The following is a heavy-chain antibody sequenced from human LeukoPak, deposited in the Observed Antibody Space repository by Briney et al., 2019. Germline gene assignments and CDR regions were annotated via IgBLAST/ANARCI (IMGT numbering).Heavy chain of an antibody. Sequence: GRSLRLSCAASGFTFSSYGMHWVRQAPGRGLEWVAVIWYDGSNKYYADSVKGRFTISRDNSKNTLFLQMNSLRAEDTAVYYCAGDSNYYDTSGYSLNWYFDLWGRGTLVTVSS. CDR1: GFTFSSYG. CDR3: AGDSNYYDTSGYSLNWYFDL. D-gene: IGHD3-22*01. V-gene: IGHV3-33*01. CDR2: IWYDGSNK. J-gene: IGHJ2*01.